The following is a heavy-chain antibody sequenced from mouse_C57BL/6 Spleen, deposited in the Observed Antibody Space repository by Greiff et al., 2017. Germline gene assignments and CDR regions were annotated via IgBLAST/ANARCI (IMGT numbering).Heavy chain of an antibody. D-gene: IGHD3-2*02. J-gene: IGHJ3*01. Sequence: SGAELVRPGASVTLSCKASGYTFTDYEMHWVKQTPVHGLEWIGAIDPATGGTAYNQKFKGKAILTADKSSSTAYMELRSLTSEDSAVYYCAGWVTAQATAYAYWGPGTLVTVSA. CDR3: AGWVTAQATAYAY. CDR1: GYTFTDYE. V-gene: IGHV1-15*01. CDR2: IDPATGGT.